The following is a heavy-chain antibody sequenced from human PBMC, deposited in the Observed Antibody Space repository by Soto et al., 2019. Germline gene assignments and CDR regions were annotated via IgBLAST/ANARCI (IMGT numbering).Heavy chain of an antibody. CDR2: IKQDGSEK. J-gene: IGHJ6*03. CDR1: GFTFSSYS. CDR3: AGATYYDFWSGYPYYYYYYMDV. D-gene: IGHD3-3*01. Sequence: GGSLRLSCAASGFTFSSYSMNWVRQAPGKGLEWVSYIKQDGSEKYYVDSVKGRFTISRDNAKNSLYLQMSSLRAEDTAVYYCAGATYYDFWSGYPYYYYYYMDVWGKGTTVTVSS. V-gene: IGHV3-7*01.